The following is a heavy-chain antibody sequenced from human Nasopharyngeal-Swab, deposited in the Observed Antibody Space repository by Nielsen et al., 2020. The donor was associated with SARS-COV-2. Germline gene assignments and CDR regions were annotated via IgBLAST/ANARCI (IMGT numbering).Heavy chain of an antibody. CDR2: IHFSGST. CDR1: GGSISTYY. J-gene: IGHJ4*02. D-gene: IGHD3-22*01. Sequence: SETLSLTCTPSGGSISTYYWSWIRQPPGKGLEWIGYIHFSGSTIYNPSLKSRITISVDMSQNQFSLKLNSVTAADTAVYYCARLMNDYDSSGLWGYYFDYWGQGTLVTVSS. CDR3: ARLMNDYDSSGLWGYYFDY. V-gene: IGHV4-59*01.